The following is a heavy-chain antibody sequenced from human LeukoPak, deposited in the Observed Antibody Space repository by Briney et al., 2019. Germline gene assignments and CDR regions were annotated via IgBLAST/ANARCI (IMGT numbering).Heavy chain of an antibody. CDR2: IIPIFGTE. J-gene: IGHJ2*01. D-gene: IGHD3-22*01. V-gene: IGHV1-69*01. Sequence: ASVKVSCKASGGTFSSYAISWVRQAPGRGLEWMGGIIPIFGTENYAQKFQGRVTITADESTSTAYMELSSLRSEDTAVYYCARRVSRSYYDSSGYGGWYFDLWGRGTLVTVSS. CDR3: ARRVSRSYYDSSGYGGWYFDL. CDR1: GGTFSSYA.